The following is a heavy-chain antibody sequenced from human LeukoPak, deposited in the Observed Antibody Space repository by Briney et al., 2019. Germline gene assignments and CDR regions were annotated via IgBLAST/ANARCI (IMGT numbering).Heavy chain of an antibody. Sequence: SETLSLTCAVYGGSLSGYYWSWIRQPPGKGLEWIGEINHSGSTNYNPSLKSRVTISVDTSKNQFSLKLSSVTAADTAAYYCARERRGYSYGQTKIYYYYYMDVCGKGTTVTVSS. CDR2: INHSGST. CDR3: ARERRGYSYGQTKIYYYYYMDV. D-gene: IGHD5-18*01. V-gene: IGHV4-34*01. J-gene: IGHJ6*03. CDR1: GGSLSGYY.